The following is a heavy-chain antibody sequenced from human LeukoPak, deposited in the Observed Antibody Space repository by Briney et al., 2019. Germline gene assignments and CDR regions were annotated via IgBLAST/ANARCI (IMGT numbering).Heavy chain of an antibody. D-gene: IGHD3-22*01. CDR3: ATFVPYSDSSDFYIHAFHI. CDR2: FDPGDAET. Sequence: ASVKVSCKVSGYSLTELSMYWVRQTLGKGLEWMGVFDPGDAETIYAQKFQGRVTLTEDTSTDTAYMELTSLRAEDTAVYYCATFVPYSDSSDFYIHAFHIWGRGTMVTVSS. J-gene: IGHJ3*02. CDR1: GYSLTELS. V-gene: IGHV1-24*01.